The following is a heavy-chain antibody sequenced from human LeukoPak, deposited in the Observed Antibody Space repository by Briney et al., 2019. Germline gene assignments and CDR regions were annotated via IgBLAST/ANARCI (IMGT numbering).Heavy chain of an antibody. D-gene: IGHD3-9*01. J-gene: IGHJ4*02. V-gene: IGHV1-18*01. CDR2: ISAYNGNT. CDR1: GYTFTSYG. Sequence: ASVKVSCKASGYTFTSYGISWVRQAPGQGLERMGWISAYNGNTNYAQKLQGRVTMTTDTSTSTAYMELRSLRSDDTAVYYCARDPTRGLAYYDILTGYQYWGQGTLVTVSS. CDR3: ARDPTRGLAYYDILTGYQY.